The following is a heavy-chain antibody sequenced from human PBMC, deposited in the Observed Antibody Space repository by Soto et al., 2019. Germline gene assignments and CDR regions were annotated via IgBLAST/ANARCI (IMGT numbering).Heavy chain of an antibody. CDR2: ISGFSAGSAST. Sequence: EVQLLESGGGLVQPGGSLRLSCAASGFTFNSYAMHWFRQAPGKGLEWVSGISGFSAGSASTYFADSVKGRFIISRDNSNNTLYLQMNNLRAEDTARYYCARVPLFFGLDAFDLWGHGTLVTVSS. CDR3: ARVPLFFGLDAFDL. J-gene: IGHJ3*01. D-gene: IGHD3-10*01. CDR1: GFTFNSYA. V-gene: IGHV3-23*01.